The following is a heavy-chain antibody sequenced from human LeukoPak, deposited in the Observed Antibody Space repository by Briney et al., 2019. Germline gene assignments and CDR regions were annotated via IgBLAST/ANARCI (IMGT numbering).Heavy chain of an antibody. CDR1: GGSISSYY. CDR3: AREVIVATIPRAFDI. CDR2: IYYSGNT. J-gene: IGHJ3*02. D-gene: IGHD5-12*01. Sequence: SSETLSLTCTVSGGSISSYYWSWIRQPPGKGLEWIGYIYYSGNTNYNPSLKSRVTISVDTSKNQFSLKLSSVTAADTAVYYCAREVIVATIPRAFDIWGRGTMVTVSS. V-gene: IGHV4-59*12.